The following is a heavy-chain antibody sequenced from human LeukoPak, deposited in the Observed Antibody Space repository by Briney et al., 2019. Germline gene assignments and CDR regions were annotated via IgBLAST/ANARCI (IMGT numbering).Heavy chain of an antibody. Sequence: PSETLSLTCTVSGGSISSYYWSWIRQSPGKGLEWIGYVYYSGSAKYNPSLESRVTISVDTSKNQFSLNLSSVTAADTAVYYCARNLGYCGTTGCYWFDPWGQGTLVTVPS. CDR3: ARNLGYCGTTGCYWFDP. J-gene: IGHJ5*02. D-gene: IGHD2-2*01. CDR2: VYYSGSA. V-gene: IGHV4-59*01. CDR1: GGSISSYY.